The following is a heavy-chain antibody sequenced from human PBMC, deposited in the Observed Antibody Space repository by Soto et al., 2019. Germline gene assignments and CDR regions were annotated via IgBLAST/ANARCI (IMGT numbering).Heavy chain of an antibody. D-gene: IGHD4-17*01. V-gene: IGHV1-69*01. J-gene: IGHJ6*04. CDR2: IIPIFGRA. Sequence: QGLLVQSRAEVKKPGSSVNVYCKASGYIFNNYGLSWVRQAPGQGLEWVGGIIPIFGRAKYAQRLQGRFSITADEDTATAFMELRSLRSEDTAVYFCATVPFLHGDYCYFYFQLDGWGEGTTITVSS. CDR3: ATVPFLHGDYCYFYFQLDG. CDR1: GYIFNNYG.